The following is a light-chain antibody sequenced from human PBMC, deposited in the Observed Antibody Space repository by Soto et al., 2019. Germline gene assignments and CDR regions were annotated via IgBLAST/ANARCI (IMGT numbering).Light chain of an antibody. J-gene: IGKJ1*01. Sequence: EIVMTQSPSTLSGSPLERSTLSCRAGQSVSSNLAWYQQKPGQAPRLLIYGASTRATGIPARFSGSGSGTEFTLTISSLQSEDFAVYYCQQYNNWPPWTFGQGTKVDI. CDR2: GAS. CDR3: QQYNNWPPWT. CDR1: QSVSSN. V-gene: IGKV3-15*01.